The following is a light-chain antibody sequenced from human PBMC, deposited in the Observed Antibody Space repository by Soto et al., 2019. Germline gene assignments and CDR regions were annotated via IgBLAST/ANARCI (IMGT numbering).Light chain of an antibody. CDR1: TSVGRN. J-gene: IGKJ1*01. CDR2: GAS. Sequence: ETVITRSTSTLSVTQGARATLSCRASTSVGRNLAWYQQKPGQAPRLLIYGASNRATGIPDRFSGSGSGTDFTLTISRLEPEDFAVYYCQQYGSSGTSGQGTNVDIK. V-gene: IGKV3-20*01. CDR3: QQYGSSGT.